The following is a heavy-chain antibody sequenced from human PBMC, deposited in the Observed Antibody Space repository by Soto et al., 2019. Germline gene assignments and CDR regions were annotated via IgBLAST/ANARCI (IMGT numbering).Heavy chain of an antibody. CDR2: IDWDDDK. D-gene: IGHD3-10*01. CDR1: GFSLSTSGMC. CDR3: ARMPYYYGSGSTRYYYGMDV. V-gene: IGHV2-70*01. J-gene: IGHJ6*02. Sequence: SGPTLVNPTQTLTLTCTFSGFSLSTSGMCVSWIRQPPGKAPEWLALIDWDDDKYYSTSLKTRLTISKDTSKNQVVLTMTNMDPVDTATYYCARMPYYYGSGSTRYYYGMDVWGQGTTVTVSS.